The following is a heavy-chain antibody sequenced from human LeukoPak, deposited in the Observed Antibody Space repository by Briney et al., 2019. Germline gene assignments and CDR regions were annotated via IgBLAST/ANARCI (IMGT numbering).Heavy chain of an antibody. Sequence: GRSLRLSCAASGFTFSSYAMHWVRQAPGKGLEWVAVISYDGSNKYYADSVKGRFTIPRDNSKNTLYLQMNSLRAEDTAVYYCARALGVGPLDYWGQGTLVTVSS. CDR3: ARALGVGPLDY. D-gene: IGHD3-16*01. J-gene: IGHJ4*02. CDR2: ISYDGSNK. V-gene: IGHV3-30*04. CDR1: GFTFSSYA.